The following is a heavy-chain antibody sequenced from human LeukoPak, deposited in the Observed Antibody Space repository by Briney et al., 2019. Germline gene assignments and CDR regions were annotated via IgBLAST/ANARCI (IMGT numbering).Heavy chain of an antibody. CDR3: ARLKQWLVQNFDY. Sequence: SETLSLTCAVYGGSFSGYYWSWIRQPPGKGLEWIGEINHSGSTNYNPSLKSRVTISVDTSKNQFSLKLSSVTAADTAVYYCARLKQWLVQNFDYWGQGTLVTVSP. D-gene: IGHD6-19*01. CDR1: GGSFSGYY. CDR2: INHSGST. V-gene: IGHV4-34*01. J-gene: IGHJ4*02.